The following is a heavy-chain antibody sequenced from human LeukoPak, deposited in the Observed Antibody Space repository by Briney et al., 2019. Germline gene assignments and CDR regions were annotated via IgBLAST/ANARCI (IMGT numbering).Heavy chain of an antibody. D-gene: IGHD3-22*01. V-gene: IGHV3-53*01. CDR3: ARRAYYYDCSGLSNDY. CDR1: GFTVSSNY. CDR2: IYSGGST. Sequence: PGRSLRLSCAASGFTVSSNYMSWVRQAPGKGLEWVSVIYSGGSTYYADSVKGRFTISRDNSKNTLYLQMNSLRAEDTAVYYCARRAYYYDCSGLSNDYWGQGTLVTVSS. J-gene: IGHJ4*02.